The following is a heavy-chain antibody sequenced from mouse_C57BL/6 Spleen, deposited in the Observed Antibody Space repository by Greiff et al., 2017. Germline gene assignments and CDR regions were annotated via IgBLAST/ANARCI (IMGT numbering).Heavy chain of an antibody. CDR3: TTTRYDSTLYYFDY. CDR1: GFNIIDYY. Sequence: VQLQESGAELVRPGASVKLSCTASGFNIIDYYLHWVKQRPEQGLEWIGRIDPDDGDTEYATKFQCKATMIADTYSNTTYLQLSSLTSEDTAVYYCTTTRYDSTLYYFDYWGQGTTLTVSS. D-gene: IGHD2-12*01. V-gene: IGHV14-1*01. J-gene: IGHJ2*01. CDR2: IDPDDGDT.